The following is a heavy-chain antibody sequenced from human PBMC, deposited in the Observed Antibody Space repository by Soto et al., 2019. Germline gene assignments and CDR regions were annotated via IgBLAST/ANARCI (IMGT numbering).Heavy chain of an antibody. Sequence: QVKLVQSGTEVKKPGASVKLSCKASGFTFSNYGLNWVRQAPGQGLEWMGWVSANNGHTNYAQNLQGRVSMTTDTSTSTAYMELRGLTFDDTAVYYCARDIESVTAKHFFYYYAMDVWGQGTTVTVSS. CDR3: ARDIESVTAKHFFYYYAMDV. CDR2: VSANNGHT. J-gene: IGHJ6*02. CDR1: GFTFSNYG. D-gene: IGHD2-8*01. V-gene: IGHV1-18*01.